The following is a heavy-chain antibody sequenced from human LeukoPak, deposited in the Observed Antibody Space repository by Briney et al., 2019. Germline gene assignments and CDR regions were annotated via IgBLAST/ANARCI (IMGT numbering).Heavy chain of an antibody. CDR1: GFTFSGYA. D-gene: IGHD6-13*01. Sequence: GRSLRLSCAASGFTFSGYAAHWLCQAPGKGLEWVSAISGSGSSTYYADSVKGRFTISRDNSKNTLYLQMNSLRAEDTAVYYCAKAKVAAADSWFDPWGQGTLVTVSS. CDR3: AKAKVAAADSWFDP. CDR2: ISGSGSST. V-gene: IGHV3-23*01. J-gene: IGHJ5*02.